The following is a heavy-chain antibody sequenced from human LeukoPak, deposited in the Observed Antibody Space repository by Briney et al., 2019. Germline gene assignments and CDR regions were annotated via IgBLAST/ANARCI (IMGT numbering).Heavy chain of an antibody. CDR2: ISSSSSYI. Sequence: GGSLRLSCAASGFTFSSYSMNWVRQAPGKGLEWVSSISSSSSYIYYADSVKGRFTISRDNAKNTLYLQMNSLRAEDTAVYYCAKDLVVVPAADDYWGQGTLVTVSS. CDR1: GFTFSSYS. D-gene: IGHD2-2*01. CDR3: AKDLVVVPAADDY. V-gene: IGHV3-21*01. J-gene: IGHJ4*02.